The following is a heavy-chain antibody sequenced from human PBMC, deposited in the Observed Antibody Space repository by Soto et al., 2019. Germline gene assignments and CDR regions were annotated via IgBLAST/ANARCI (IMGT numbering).Heavy chain of an antibody. CDR3: ARDRATVTNYGMDV. CDR2: IIPILGIA. V-gene: IGHV1-69*08. D-gene: IGHD4-17*01. CDR1: GGTFSSYT. J-gene: IGHJ6*02. Sequence: QVQLVQSGAEVKKPGSSVKVSCKASGGTFSSYTISWVRQAPGQGLEWMGRIIPILGIANYAQKFQGRVTITAEKPTSTAYMELSSLRSEDTAVYYCARDRATVTNYGMDVWGQGTTVTVSS.